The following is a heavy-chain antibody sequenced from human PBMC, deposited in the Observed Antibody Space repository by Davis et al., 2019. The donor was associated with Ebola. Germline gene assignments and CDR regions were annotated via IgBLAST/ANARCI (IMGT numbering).Heavy chain of an antibody. CDR1: GFTFSDYY. D-gene: IGHD5-12*01. V-gene: IGHV3-23*01. Sequence: GESLKISCAASGFTFSDYYMSWIRQAPGKGLEWVSGITGSDGSTYCADSVKGRFTISRDNSKNTLYLQMNSLRAEDTAVYYCSRTERGYSGYDRYWYFDLWGRGTLVTVSS. CDR3: SRTERGYSGYDRYWYFDL. CDR2: ITGSDGST. J-gene: IGHJ2*01.